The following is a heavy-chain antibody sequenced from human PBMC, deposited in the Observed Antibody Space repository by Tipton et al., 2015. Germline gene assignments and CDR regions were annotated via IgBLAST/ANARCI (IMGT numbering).Heavy chain of an antibody. CDR1: GYTFTRHG. V-gene: IGHV1-18*01. Sequence: QSGAEVKKPGASVKVSCKASGYTFTRHGISWVRQAPGQGLEWMGWISTYNGNANYAQKLQGRVTMTTNTSTSTAYMEMTSLRSDDTAVYYCARGDKYWGHYYGMDVWGQGTTVTVSS. J-gene: IGHJ6*02. CDR2: ISTYNGNA. CDR3: ARGDKYWGHYYGMDV. D-gene: IGHD2-8*02.